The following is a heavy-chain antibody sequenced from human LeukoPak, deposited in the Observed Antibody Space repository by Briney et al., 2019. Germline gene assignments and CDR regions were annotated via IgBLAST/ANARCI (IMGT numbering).Heavy chain of an antibody. Sequence: ASVKVSCKASGYTFTSYGISWVRQAPGQGLEWMGWISAYNGNTNYAQKLQGRVTMTTDTSTSTAYMELRSLRSDDTAAYYCARVRYFDWLSSGTGNWFDPWGQGTLVTVSS. D-gene: IGHD3-9*01. CDR1: GYTFTSYG. V-gene: IGHV1-18*01. CDR3: ARVRYFDWLSSGTGNWFDP. J-gene: IGHJ5*02. CDR2: ISAYNGNT.